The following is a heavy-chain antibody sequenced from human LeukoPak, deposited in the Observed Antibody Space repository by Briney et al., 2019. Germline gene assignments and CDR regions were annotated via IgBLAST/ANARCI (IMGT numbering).Heavy chain of an antibody. J-gene: IGHJ4*02. CDR1: GCSISSYY. D-gene: IGHD6-13*01. CDR2: IYYSGST. Sequence: SETLSLTCTVSGCSISSYYWSWIRQPPGKGLEWIGYIYYSGSTNYNPSLKSRVTISVDTSKNQFSLKLSSVTAADTAVYYCARRGIAAAGYDYWGQGTLVTVSS. V-gene: IGHV4-59*08. CDR3: ARRGIAAAGYDY.